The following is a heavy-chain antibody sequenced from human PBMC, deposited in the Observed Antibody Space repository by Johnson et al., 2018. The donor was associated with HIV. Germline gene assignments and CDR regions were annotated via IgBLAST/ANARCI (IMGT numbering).Heavy chain of an antibody. V-gene: IGHV3-30*02. D-gene: IGHD5-18*01. J-gene: IGHJ3*02. CDR3: AVGIQLWFASEGDAFDI. CDR2: IRYDGSNK. Sequence: QVQLVESGGGMVQPGRSLRLSCAASGFSFSNYAMHWVRQAPGKGLEWVAFIRYDGSNKYYADSVKGRFTISRDNSKNTLYLQMNYLTPEDTAMYYCAVGIQLWFASEGDAFDIWGQGTMVTVSS. CDR1: GFSFSNYA.